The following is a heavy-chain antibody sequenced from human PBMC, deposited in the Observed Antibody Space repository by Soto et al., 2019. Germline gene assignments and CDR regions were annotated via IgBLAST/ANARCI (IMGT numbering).Heavy chain of an antibody. Sequence: VQLVESGGGVVQPGRSLRLSCAASGFTFSSNYMSWVRQAPGKGLEWVSVIYSGGSTYYADSVKGRFTISRDNSKNTLYLQMNSLRAEDTAVYYCARESPYYYGSGSYSVYWGQGTLVTVSS. J-gene: IGHJ4*02. CDR1: GFTFSSNY. V-gene: IGHV3-66*01. CDR3: ARESPYYYGSGSYSVY. CDR2: IYSGGST. D-gene: IGHD3-10*01.